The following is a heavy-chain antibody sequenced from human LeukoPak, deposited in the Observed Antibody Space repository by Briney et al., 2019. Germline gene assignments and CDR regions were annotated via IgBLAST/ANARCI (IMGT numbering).Heavy chain of an antibody. V-gene: IGHV3-74*01. CDR1: GLSFSNYW. D-gene: IGHD3-16*01. CDR2: TNLNGTTV. CDR3: ASAYTYVRLGDH. Sequence: GGSLRLSCAVSGLSFSNYWMHWVRQAPGKGLVWVARTNLNGTTVDYADSVKGRFTISRDNAKNTLFLQMNSLRAEDTAVYYCASAYTYVRLGDHWGQGTLVTVSS. J-gene: IGHJ4*02.